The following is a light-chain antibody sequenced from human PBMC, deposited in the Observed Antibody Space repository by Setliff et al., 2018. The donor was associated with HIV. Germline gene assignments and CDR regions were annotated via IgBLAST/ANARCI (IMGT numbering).Light chain of an antibody. V-gene: IGLV2-14*01. J-gene: IGLJ1*01. Sequence: ALTQPASVSGSPGQSITISCTGSSSDVGGYKYVSWYQQHPGKAPKLIIYDVTNRPSGVSNSFSGSKSGNTASLTISGLQAEDEAEYYCSSYTSSSTYVFGSGTKV. CDR1: SSDVGGYKY. CDR2: DVT. CDR3: SSYTSSSTYV.